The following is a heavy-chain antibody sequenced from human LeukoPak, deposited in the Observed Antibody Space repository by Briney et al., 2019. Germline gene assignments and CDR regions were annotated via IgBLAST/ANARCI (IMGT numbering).Heavy chain of an antibody. V-gene: IGHV1-18*01. J-gene: IGHJ6*02. CDR1: GYTFTSYG. Sequence: ASVKVSCKASGYTFTSYGISWVRQAPGQGLEWMGWISAYNGNTNYAQKLQGRVTMTTDTSTATAYMELRGLRSDDTAVYYCASVAAAGHHYYNSMDVWGQGTTVTVSS. D-gene: IGHD6-13*01. CDR2: ISAYNGNT. CDR3: ASVAAAGHHYYNSMDV.